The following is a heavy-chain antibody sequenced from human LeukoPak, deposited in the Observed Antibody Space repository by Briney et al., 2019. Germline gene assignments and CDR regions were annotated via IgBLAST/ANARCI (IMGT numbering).Heavy chain of an antibody. Sequence: SETLSFTCAVYGGSFSGYYWSWIRQPPGKGLEWIGEINHSGSTNYNPSLKSRVTISVDTSKNQFSLKLSSVTAADTAVYYCARQTRWFDPWGQGTLVTVSS. D-gene: IGHD1-7*01. CDR3: ARQTRWFDP. J-gene: IGHJ5*02. CDR2: INHSGST. V-gene: IGHV4-34*01. CDR1: GGSFSGYY.